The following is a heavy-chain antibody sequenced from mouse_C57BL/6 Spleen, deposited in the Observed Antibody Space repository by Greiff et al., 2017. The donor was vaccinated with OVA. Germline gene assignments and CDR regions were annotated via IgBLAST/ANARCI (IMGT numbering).Heavy chain of an antibody. D-gene: IGHD2-5*01. J-gene: IGHJ2*01. CDR2: IWRGGST. CDR1: GFSLTSYG. CDR3: AREDYSNFDFDD. Sequence: QVQLKESGPGLVQPSQSPSITCTVSGFSLTSYGVHWVRQSPGQGLEWLGVIWRGGSTAYNAAFIARLSISTDNSKSQVFLKMNSLQADDTAIYYCAREDYSNFDFDDWGQGTTLTVSS. V-gene: IGHV2-2*01.